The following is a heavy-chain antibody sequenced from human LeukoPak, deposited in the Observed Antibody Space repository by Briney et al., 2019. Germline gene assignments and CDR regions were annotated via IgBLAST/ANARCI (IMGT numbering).Heavy chain of an antibody. D-gene: IGHD5-18*01. CDR3: ARGVSRYSYGYYYYYYYMDV. CDR1: GGSISSGDYY. V-gene: IGHV4-30-4*08. Sequence: PSETLSLTCTVSGGSISSGDYYWSWIRQPPGKGLEWIGYIYYSGSTYYNPSLKSRVTISVDTSKNQFSLKLSSVTAADTAVYYCARGVSRYSYGYYYYYYYMDVWGKGTTVTVSS. CDR2: IYYSGST. J-gene: IGHJ6*03.